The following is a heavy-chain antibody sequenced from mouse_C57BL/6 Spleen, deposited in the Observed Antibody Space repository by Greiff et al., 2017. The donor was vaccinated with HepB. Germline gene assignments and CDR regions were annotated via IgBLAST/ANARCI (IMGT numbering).Heavy chain of an antibody. CDR2: IDPNSGGT. CDR3: ARSGHYYGSSYYFDY. Sequence: QVQLKQPGAELVKPGASVKLSCKASGYTFTSYWMHWVKQRPGRGLEWIGRIDPNSGGTKYNEKFKSKATLTVDKPSSTAYMQLSSLTSEDSAVYYCARSGHYYGSSYYFDYWGQGTTLTVSS. V-gene: IGHV1-72*01. CDR1: GYTFTSYW. D-gene: IGHD1-1*01. J-gene: IGHJ2*01.